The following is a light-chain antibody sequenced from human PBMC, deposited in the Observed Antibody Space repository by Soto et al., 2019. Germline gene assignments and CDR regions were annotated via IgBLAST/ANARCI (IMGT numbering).Light chain of an antibody. CDR3: QQRSKWPIT. V-gene: IGKV3-11*01. CDR1: QSVSKY. CDR2: DAP. J-gene: IGKJ5*01. Sequence: EIVLTQSPATLSLSPGERATLSCRTSQSVSKYFAWYQQKPGRAPRLLIYDAPSRATGIPARFIGSGSGTDFTLTISSLEPEDFAIYYCQQRSKWPITFGQGTRMEIK.